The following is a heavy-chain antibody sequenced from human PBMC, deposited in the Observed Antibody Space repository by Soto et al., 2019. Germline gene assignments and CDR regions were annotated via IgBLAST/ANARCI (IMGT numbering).Heavy chain of an antibody. CDR2: IRSKAYGGTT. CDR1: GFTFGDYA. J-gene: IGHJ6*02. CDR3: TRDTHVPSPYYYYGMDV. D-gene: IGHD2-2*01. Sequence: GGSLRLSCTASGFTFGDYAMSWFRQAPGKGLEWVGFIRSKAYGGTTEYAASVKGRFTISRDDSKSIAYLQMNSLKTEDTAVYYCTRDTHVPSPYYYYGMDVWGQGTTVTVSS. V-gene: IGHV3-49*03.